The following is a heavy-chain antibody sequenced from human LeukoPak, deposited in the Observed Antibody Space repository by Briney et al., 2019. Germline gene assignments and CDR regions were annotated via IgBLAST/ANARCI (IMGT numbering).Heavy chain of an antibody. V-gene: IGHV1-69*04. D-gene: IGHD4-17*01. CDR1: GGTFSSYA. CDR2: IIPILGIA. CDR3: ARDYSQTTVFIY. J-gene: IGHJ4*02. Sequence: SVKVSCKASGGTFSSYAISWVRQAPGQGLEWMGRIIPILGIANYAQKFQGRVTITADKSTSTAYMELSSLRSEDTAVYYCARDYSQTTVFIYWGQGTLVTVSS.